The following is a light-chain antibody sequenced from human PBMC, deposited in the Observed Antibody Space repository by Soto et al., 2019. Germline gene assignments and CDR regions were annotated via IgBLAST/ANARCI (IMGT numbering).Light chain of an antibody. CDR3: RSCAGDYTIYV. CDR1: SSDVGGYNC. J-gene: IGLJ1*01. V-gene: IGLV2-11*01. CDR2: DVT. Sequence: QSALTQPRSVSGSPGQSVTISCTGTSSDVGGYNCVSWYQQHPGKAPKLMIYDVTKRPSGVPDRSSGSKSGDTASLTISGLQADDEADYYCRSCAGDYTIYVFGTGTKVTVL.